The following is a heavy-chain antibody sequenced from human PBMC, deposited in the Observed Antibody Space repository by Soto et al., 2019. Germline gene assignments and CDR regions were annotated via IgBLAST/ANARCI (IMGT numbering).Heavy chain of an antibody. J-gene: IGHJ6*02. V-gene: IGHV3-11*06. CDR3: ARDRERYSSSWYRDYYYGMDV. D-gene: IGHD6-13*01. CDR1: GFTFSDYY. Sequence: PGGSLRLSCAASGFTFSDYYMSWIRQAPGKGLEWVSYTSSSSSYTNYADSVKGRFTISRDNAKNSLYLQMNSLRAEDTAVYYRARDRERYSSSWYRDYYYGMDVWGQGTTVTVSS. CDR2: TSSSSSYT.